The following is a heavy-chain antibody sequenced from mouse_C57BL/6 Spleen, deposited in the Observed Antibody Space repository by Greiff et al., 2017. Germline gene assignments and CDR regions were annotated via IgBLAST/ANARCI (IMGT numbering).Heavy chain of an antibody. CDR3: ERERDGYYLDY. V-gene: IGHV1-26*01. CDR1: GYTFTDYY. Sequence: VQLQQSGPELVKPGASVKISCKASGYTFTDYYMNWVKQSHGKSLEWIGDTNPNNGGTSYNQKFKGKATLTVDTSSSSAYMELRRLTSEDSAVYDCERERDGYYLDYWGQGTTLTVSS. D-gene: IGHD2-3*01. J-gene: IGHJ2*01. CDR2: TNPNNGGT.